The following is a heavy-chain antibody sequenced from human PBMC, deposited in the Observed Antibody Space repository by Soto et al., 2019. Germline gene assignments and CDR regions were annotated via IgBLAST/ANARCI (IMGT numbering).Heavy chain of an antibody. Sequence: SETLSLTCTVSGGSISSSSYYWGWIRQPPGKGLEWIGSIYYSGSTYYNPSLKSRVTISVDTSKNQFSLKLSSVTAADTAVYYCSYCSGGRLEHYYYYYMDVWGKGTTVTVSS. CDR3: SYCSGGRLEHYYYYYMDV. J-gene: IGHJ6*03. V-gene: IGHV4-39*01. D-gene: IGHD3-10*01. CDR1: GGSISSSSYY. CDR2: IYYSGST.